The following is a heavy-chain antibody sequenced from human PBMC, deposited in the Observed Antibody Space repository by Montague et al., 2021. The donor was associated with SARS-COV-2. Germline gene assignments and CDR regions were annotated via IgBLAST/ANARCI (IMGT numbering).Heavy chain of an antibody. V-gene: IGHV4-59*12. D-gene: IGHD5-24*01. J-gene: IGHJ2*01. Sequence: SETLSLTCTVSGSSISTYYWSWIQQPPGKGLEWIGYIYYSGSTNYSPSLKSRVTISVDTSKNQFSLKLSSVTAADTAVYYCARDGYNAHQNYWYFDLWGRGTLVTVSS. CDR3: ARDGYNAHQNYWYFDL. CDR1: GSSISTYY. CDR2: IYYSGST.